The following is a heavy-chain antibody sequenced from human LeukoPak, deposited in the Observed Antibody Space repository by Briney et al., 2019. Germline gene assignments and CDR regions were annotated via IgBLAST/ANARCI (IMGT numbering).Heavy chain of an antibody. J-gene: IGHJ4*02. Sequence: QTGGSLRLSCAASGFTFSSYAMSWVRQAPGKGLEWVSAISGSGGSTYYADSVKGRFTISRANSKNTLYLQMDSLRVGDTAVYYCAKGVIGGRRDYFSYFDYWGQGTLVTVSS. CDR2: ISGSGGST. CDR3: AKGVIGGRRDYFSYFDY. V-gene: IGHV3-23*01. CDR1: GFTFSSYA. D-gene: IGHD2-21*01.